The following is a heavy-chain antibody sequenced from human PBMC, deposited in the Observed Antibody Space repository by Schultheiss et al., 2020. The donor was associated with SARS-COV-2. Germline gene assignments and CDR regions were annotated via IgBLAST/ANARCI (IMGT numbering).Heavy chain of an antibody. Sequence: SETLSLTCTVSGGYISSGGYYWSWIRQHPGKGLEWIGSIYYSGSTYYNPSLKSRVTISVDTSKNQFSLKVSSVTAADTAVYYCAREGLTLNYYYGMDVWGQGTTVTVSS. CDR3: AREGLTLNYYYGMDV. D-gene: IGHD1-14*01. J-gene: IGHJ6*02. V-gene: IGHV4-39*07. CDR2: IYYSGST. CDR1: GGYISSGGYY.